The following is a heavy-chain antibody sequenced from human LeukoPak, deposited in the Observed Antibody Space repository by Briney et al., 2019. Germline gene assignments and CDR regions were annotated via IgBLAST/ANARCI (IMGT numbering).Heavy chain of an antibody. CDR2: ISTGSTYI. V-gene: IGHV3-21*01. D-gene: IGHD1-26*01. Sequence: PGGSLRLSCAASGFTFNSYTMTWVRQAPGKGLEWVSSISTGSTYIYYADSVKGRFTISRDNAKNSLYLQMNSLRAEDTAVYYCARDGASLGAQFDYWGQGTLVTASS. CDR1: GFTFNSYT. J-gene: IGHJ4*02. CDR3: ARDGASLGAQFDY.